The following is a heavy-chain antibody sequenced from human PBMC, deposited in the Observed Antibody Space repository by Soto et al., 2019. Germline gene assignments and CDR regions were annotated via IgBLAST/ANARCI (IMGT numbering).Heavy chain of an antibody. CDR1: GFTFSSYA. Sequence: GGSLRLSCEASGFTFSSYAMSWGRQPPGKGLEWVSAISGSGGSTYYADSVKGRFTISRDNSKNTLYLQMNSLRAEDTAVYYCAKSDSGDFDYWGQGTLVTVSS. J-gene: IGHJ4*02. V-gene: IGHV3-23*01. CDR3: AKSDSGDFDY. D-gene: IGHD6-25*01. CDR2: ISGSGGST.